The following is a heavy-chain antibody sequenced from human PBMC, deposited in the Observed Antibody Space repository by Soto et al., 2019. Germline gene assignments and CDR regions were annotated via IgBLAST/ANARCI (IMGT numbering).Heavy chain of an antibody. Sequence: VQLLESGGGLVQPGGSLRLSCAASGFTFNSIGMHWVRQAPGRGLEWVAVISFDGSNKYYADSVKGRFTISRDNSKNTLYLQVNSLRAEDTAVYYCANDGGWLQPFDCWGQGTLVTVSS. CDR3: ANDGGWLQPFDC. D-gene: IGHD5-12*01. J-gene: IGHJ4*02. CDR2: ISFDGSNK. V-gene: IGHV3-30*18. CDR1: GFTFNSIG.